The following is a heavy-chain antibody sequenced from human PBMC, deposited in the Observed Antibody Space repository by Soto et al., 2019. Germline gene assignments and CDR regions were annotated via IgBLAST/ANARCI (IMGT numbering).Heavy chain of an antibody. Sequence: QVQLQESGPGLVKPSQTLSLTCTVSGGSISSGGFYWSWIRQHPGKGLEWIGYIDYSGSTYHNPSLRRRVTISVDTSKNQFSLKLSSVTVADTAVYYCAREGGSSWYQFDYWGQGTLVTVSS. CDR2: IDYSGST. D-gene: IGHD6-13*01. CDR3: AREGGSSWYQFDY. V-gene: IGHV4-31*03. J-gene: IGHJ4*02. CDR1: GGSISSGGFY.